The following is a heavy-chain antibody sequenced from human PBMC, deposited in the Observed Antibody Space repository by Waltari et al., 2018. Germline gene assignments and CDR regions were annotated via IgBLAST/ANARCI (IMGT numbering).Heavy chain of an antibody. D-gene: IGHD3-10*01. CDR1: GFSLSTSGVS. V-gene: IGHV2-5*02. Sequence: QITLKESGPTLVKPTQTLTLTCTFSGFSLSTSGVSVGWIRQPPGKALEWLALFYWDDDQRYSPSRKSRLTITKDTSKNQVVLTMTNMGPVDTATYYCAHINRYYYDSGRQSRSLNFDYWGQGTLVTVSS. J-gene: IGHJ4*02. CDR3: AHINRYYYDSGRQSRSLNFDY. CDR2: FYWDDDQ.